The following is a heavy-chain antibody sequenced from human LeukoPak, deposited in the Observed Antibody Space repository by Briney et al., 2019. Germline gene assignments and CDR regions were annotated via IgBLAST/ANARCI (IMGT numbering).Heavy chain of an antibody. CDR1: GFTFSSYA. D-gene: IGHD3-3*01. CDR2: ISGSGGST. V-gene: IGHV3-23*01. CDR3: AKANYDFWSGYLDY. J-gene: IGHJ4*02. Sequence: GGSLRLSCAASGFTFSSYAMSWVRQAPGKGLEWISAISGSGGSTYYADSVKGRFTISRDNSKNTLYLQMNSLRAEDTAVYYCAKANYDFWSGYLDYWGQGTLVTVSS.